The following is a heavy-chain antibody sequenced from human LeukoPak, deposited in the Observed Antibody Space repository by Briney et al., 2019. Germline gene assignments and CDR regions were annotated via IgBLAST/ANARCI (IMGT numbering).Heavy chain of an antibody. J-gene: IGHJ4*02. Sequence: PGGSLRLSCAASGFTFSSYGMHWVRQAPGKGLEWVAFIRYDGSNKYYADSVKGRFTISRDNSKNTLYLQMNSLRAEDTAVYCARDGGQVGQWDGFDYWGQGTLVTVSS. CDR3: ARDGGQVGQWDGFDY. CDR1: GFTFSSYG. D-gene: IGHD1-26*01. V-gene: IGHV3-30*02. CDR2: IRYDGSNK.